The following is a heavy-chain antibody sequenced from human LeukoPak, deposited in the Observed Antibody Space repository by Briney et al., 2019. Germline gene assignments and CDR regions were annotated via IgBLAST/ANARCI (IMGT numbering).Heavy chain of an antibody. D-gene: IGHD3-22*01. V-gene: IGHV6-1*01. Sequence: SQTLSLTCALSGDSVSSNSAAWNGIRQSPSRGLEWLGRTYYRSKWYNDYAVSVKSRITINPDTSKNQFSLQLNSVTPEDTAVYYCARDFPDYYDSTRHGDAFDIWGQGTMVTVSS. CDR1: GDSVSSNSAA. J-gene: IGHJ3*02. CDR3: ARDFPDYYDSTRHGDAFDI. CDR2: TYYRSKWYN.